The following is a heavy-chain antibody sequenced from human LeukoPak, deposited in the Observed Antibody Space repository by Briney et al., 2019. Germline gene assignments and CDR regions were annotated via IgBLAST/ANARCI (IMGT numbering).Heavy chain of an antibody. V-gene: IGHV3-49*03. D-gene: IGHD2-21*02. Sequence: PGRSLRLSCTASGFTFGDYAMSWLRQAPGKGLEWVGFIRSKAYGGTTEYAASVKGRFTISRDDSKSIAYLQMNSLKTEDTAVYYCTRAPYCGGDCYSDYWGQGTLVTVSS. CDR2: IRSKAYGGTT. CDR1: GFTFGDYA. J-gene: IGHJ4*02. CDR3: TRAPYCGGDCYSDY.